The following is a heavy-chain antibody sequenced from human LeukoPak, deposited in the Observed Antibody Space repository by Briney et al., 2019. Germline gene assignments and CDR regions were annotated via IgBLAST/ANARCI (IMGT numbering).Heavy chain of an antibody. V-gene: IGHV4-39*01. CDR2: MYYSESS. D-gene: IGHD5-18*01. J-gene: IGHJ5*02. CDR3: ARGDTAMVTGWFDP. CDR1: GGSISSSPYY. Sequence: PSETLSLTCTVSGGSISSSPYYWGWIRQPPGKGLEWIGSMYYSESSYYNPSLKSRVTISVDTSNNQFSLKLSSVTAADTAVYYCARGDTAMVTGWFDPWGQGTLVTVSS.